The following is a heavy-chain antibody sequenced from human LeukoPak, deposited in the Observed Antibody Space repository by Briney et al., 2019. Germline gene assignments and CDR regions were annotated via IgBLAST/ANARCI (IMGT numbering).Heavy chain of an antibody. V-gene: IGHV3-23*01. D-gene: IGHD5-12*01. CDR3: ARDRSGYDHTHYYYYYYMDV. J-gene: IGHJ6*03. CDR1: GFTFSSYA. CDR2: ISGSGGST. Sequence: GGSLRLSCAASGFTFSSYAMSWVRQAPGKGLEWVSAISGSGGSTYYADSVKGRFTISRDNAKNSLYLQMNSLRAEDTAVYYCARDRSGYDHTHYYYYYYMDVWGKGTTVTVSS.